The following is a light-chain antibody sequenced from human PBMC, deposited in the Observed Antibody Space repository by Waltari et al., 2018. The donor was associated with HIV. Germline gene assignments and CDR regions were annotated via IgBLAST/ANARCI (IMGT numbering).Light chain of an antibody. CDR2: DNK. J-gene: IGLJ1*01. Sequence: QSVLTQPPSVSAAPGQKVTISCSGSSSNIGNNYVSWYQQLPGTAPKLLIYDNKKRPSGIPDRFSGSKSGTSATLGITGLQTGDEAGYYCGTWDSSLSAYVFGTGTKVTVL. V-gene: IGLV1-51*01. CDR1: SSNIGNNY. CDR3: GTWDSSLSAYV.